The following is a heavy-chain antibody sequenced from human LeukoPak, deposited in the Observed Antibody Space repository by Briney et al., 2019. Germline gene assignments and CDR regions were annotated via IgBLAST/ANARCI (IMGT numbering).Heavy chain of an antibody. CDR1: GGSISSSNYY. CDR3: ARDSIAAAALYY. Sequence: SETLSLTCTVSGGSISSSNYYWGWIRQPPGKGLEWIGSISYSGRTHYNPSLMSRITISVDTSKNQFSLKLSSVTAADTAVYYCARDSIAAAALYYWGQGTLVTVSS. CDR2: ISYSGRT. D-gene: IGHD6-13*01. J-gene: IGHJ4*02. V-gene: IGHV4-39*02.